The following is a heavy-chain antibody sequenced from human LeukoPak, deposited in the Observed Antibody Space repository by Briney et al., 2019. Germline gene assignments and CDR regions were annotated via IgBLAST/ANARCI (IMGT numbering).Heavy chain of an antibody. V-gene: IGHV3-48*01. Sequence: PGGSLRLSCAASGFTFSSYSMNWVRQAPGKGLEWVSYISSSSSTIYYADSVKGRFAISRDNAKNSLYLQMNSLRAEDTAVYYCARIPLGYCSGGSCYSIFYWGQGTLVTVSS. CDR3: ARIPLGYCSGGSCYSIFY. CDR1: GFTFSSYS. J-gene: IGHJ4*02. CDR2: ISSSSSTI. D-gene: IGHD2-15*01.